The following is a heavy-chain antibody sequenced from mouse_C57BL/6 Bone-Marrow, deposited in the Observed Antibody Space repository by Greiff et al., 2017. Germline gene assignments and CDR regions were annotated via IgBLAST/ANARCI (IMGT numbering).Heavy chain of an antibody. V-gene: IGHV1-54*01. Sequence: VQLQQSGAELVRPGTSVKVSCKASGYAFTNYLIEWVKQRPGQGLEWIGVINPGSGGTNYNEKFKGKATLTSDTSSCTAYIHLSSLTSEDSAVYFCARSRVTTLAWYFDVWGTGTTVTVTA. CDR3: ARSRVTTLAWYFDV. J-gene: IGHJ1*03. CDR1: GYAFTNYL. CDR2: INPGSGGT. D-gene: IGHD1-1*01.